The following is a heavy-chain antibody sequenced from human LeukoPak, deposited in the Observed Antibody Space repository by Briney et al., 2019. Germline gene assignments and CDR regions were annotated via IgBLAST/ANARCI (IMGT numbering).Heavy chain of an antibody. D-gene: IGHD4-17*01. J-gene: IGHJ4*02. CDR1: SYSISSGSY. V-gene: IGHV4-38-2*01. Sequence: SETLSLTCAVSSYSISSGSYWGWIRQSPGKGLEWGGSIFHSGNSYYNPSLKSRLTMSVDTSKNQFSLKLTSVTAADTALYYCARVTYVDDMLYQYFDYWGQGILVTVSS. CDR2: IFHSGNS. CDR3: ARVTYVDDMLYQYFDY.